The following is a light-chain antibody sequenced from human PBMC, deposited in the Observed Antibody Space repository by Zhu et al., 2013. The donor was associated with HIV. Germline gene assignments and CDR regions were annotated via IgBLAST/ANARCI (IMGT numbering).Light chain of an antibody. Sequence: DIQMTQSPSSLSASPGDRVTITCRASQSVGTYLNWYQHKPGTAPRVLIYVASNLQSGVPSRFTGSGSGTDFTLAISSLQPEDCATYYCQQSYSTLALSFGGGTKVEIK. CDR1: QSVGTY. CDR3: QQSYSTLALS. J-gene: IGKJ4*01. V-gene: IGKV1-39*01. CDR2: VAS.